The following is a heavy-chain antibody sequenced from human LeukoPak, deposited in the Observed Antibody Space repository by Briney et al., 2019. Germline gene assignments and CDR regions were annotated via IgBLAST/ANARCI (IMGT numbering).Heavy chain of an antibody. CDR2: INPNSGGT. CDR3: ARVGYGSGSINKPIDY. D-gene: IGHD3-10*01. CDR1: GYTFTGYY. V-gene: IGHV1-2*06. Sequence: ASVKVSCKASGYTFTGYYMHWVRQAPGQGLEWMGRINPNSGGTNYAQKFQGRVTMTRDTSISTAYMELSRLRSDDTAVYCCARVGYGSGSINKPIDYWGQGTLVTVSS. J-gene: IGHJ4*02.